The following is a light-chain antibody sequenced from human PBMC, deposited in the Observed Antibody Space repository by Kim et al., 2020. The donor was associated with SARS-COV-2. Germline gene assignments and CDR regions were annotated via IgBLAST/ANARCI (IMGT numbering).Light chain of an antibody. V-gene: IGKV2-28*01. CDR3: KQALQTSGI. CDR1: HVLLHNNINNY. CDR2: FAS. J-gene: IGKJ4*01. Sequence: PAVSASITSHVLLHNNINNYLDWYLQKPGQAPQLLIYFASNRASGVPDRFSGSGSGTDFTLTISSVQAEDVGVYYCKQALQTSGIFGEGTKVDIK.